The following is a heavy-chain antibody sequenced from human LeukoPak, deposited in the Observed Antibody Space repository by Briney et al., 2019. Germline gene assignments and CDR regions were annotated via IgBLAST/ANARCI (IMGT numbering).Heavy chain of an antibody. CDR1: GYTFTGYY. Sequence: ASVKVSCKASGYTFTGYYIHWVRQAPGQGLERMGKINPSGGSTSYAQNFQGRVTMTRDTSTSTVYMELSSLRSEDTAVYYCARTIVDGGTNYWGQGTLVTVSS. D-gene: IGHD2-15*01. CDR3: ARTIVDGGTNY. V-gene: IGHV1-46*01. CDR2: INPSGGST. J-gene: IGHJ4*02.